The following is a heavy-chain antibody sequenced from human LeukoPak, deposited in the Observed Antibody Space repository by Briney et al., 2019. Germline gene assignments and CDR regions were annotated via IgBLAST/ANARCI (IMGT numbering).Heavy chain of an antibody. J-gene: IGHJ4*02. CDR3: AKDPAVKKAPMPDPDY. D-gene: IGHD1-14*01. CDR1: GFTFSSYA. V-gene: IGHV3-23*01. CDR2: ISGSGGST. Sequence: GGSLRLSCAASGFTFSSYAMSWVRQAPGKGLEWVSAISGSGGSTYYADSVKGRFTISRDNSKNTLYLQMNSLRAEDTAVYYCAKDPAVKKAPMPDPDYWGQGTLVTVSS.